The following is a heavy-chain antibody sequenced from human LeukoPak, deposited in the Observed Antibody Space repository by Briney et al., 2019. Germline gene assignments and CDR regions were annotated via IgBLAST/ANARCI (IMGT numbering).Heavy chain of an antibody. CDR2: ISSSSSYT. CDR3: ARVYSSGWSLGDYFDY. J-gene: IGHJ4*02. D-gene: IGHD6-19*01. V-gene: IGHV3-11*05. Sequence: KTGGSLRLSCAASGFTFSDYYMSWIRQAPGKGLEWVSYISSSSSYTNYADSVKGRFTISRDNAKNSLYLQMNSLRAEDTAVYYCARVYSSGWSLGDYFDYWGQGTLVTVSS. CDR1: GFTFSDYY.